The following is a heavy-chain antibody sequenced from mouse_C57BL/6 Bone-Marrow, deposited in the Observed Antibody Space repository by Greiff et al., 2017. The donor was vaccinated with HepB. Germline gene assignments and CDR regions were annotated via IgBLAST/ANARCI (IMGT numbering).Heavy chain of an antibody. CDR2: IYPGSGST. V-gene: IGHV1-55*01. D-gene: IGHD2-4*01. CDR1: GYTFTSYW. J-gene: IGHJ1*03. Sequence: QVQLQQPGAELVKPGASVKMSCKASGYTFTSYWITWVKQRPGQGLEWIGDIYPGSGSTNYNEKFKSKATLTVATSSSTAYMQLSSLTSEDSAVYYCASPYDSYWYFDVWGTGTTVTVSS. CDR3: ASPYDSYWYFDV.